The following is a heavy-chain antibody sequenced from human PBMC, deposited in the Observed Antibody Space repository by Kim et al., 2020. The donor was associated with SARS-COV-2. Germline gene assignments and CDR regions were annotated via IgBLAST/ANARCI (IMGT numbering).Heavy chain of an antibody. CDR2: IFGSGFGT. CDR1: GFAFHHSA. J-gene: IGHJ2*01. Sequence: GGSLRLSCAASGFAFHHSAMSWVRQAPGKGLEWVSGIFGSGFGTYYAVSVKGRFSISRDNSKNILSLQMSDLRVEDTAVYYCVKHLHVTSVTFYWYFELWGRGTLVAVSS. V-gene: IGHV3-23*05. D-gene: IGHD1-1*01. CDR3: VKHLHVTSVTFYWYFEL.